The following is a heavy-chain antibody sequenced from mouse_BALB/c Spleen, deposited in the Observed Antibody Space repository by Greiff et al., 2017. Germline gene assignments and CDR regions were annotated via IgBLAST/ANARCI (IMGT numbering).Heavy chain of an antibody. CDR1: GFTFSDYY. V-gene: IGHV5-4*02. CDR2: ISDGGSYT. D-gene: IGHD1-2*01. J-gene: IGHJ2*01. Sequence: EVKLVESGGGLVKPGGSLKLSCAASGFTFSDYYMYWVRQTPEKRLEWVATISDGGSYTYYPDSVKGRFTISRDNAKNNLYLQMSSLKSEDTAMYYCARGGITTATFDYWGQGTTLTQSPQ. CDR3: ARGGITTATFDY.